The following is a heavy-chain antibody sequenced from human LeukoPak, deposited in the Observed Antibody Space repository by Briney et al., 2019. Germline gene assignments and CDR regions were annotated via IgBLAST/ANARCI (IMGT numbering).Heavy chain of an antibody. D-gene: IGHD5-24*01. Sequence: SETLSLTCTVSGGSISSSSYYWGWIRQPPGKGLEWIGSIYYSGSTYYNPSLKSRVTISVDTSKNQFSLKLSSVTAADTAVYYCARLYLMAFDYWGQGTLVTVPS. CDR2: IYYSGST. V-gene: IGHV4-39*01. J-gene: IGHJ4*02. CDR1: GGSISSSSYY. CDR3: ARLYLMAFDY.